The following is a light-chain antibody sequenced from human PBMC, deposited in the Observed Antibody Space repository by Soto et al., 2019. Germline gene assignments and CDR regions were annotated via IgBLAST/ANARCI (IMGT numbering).Light chain of an antibody. V-gene: IGKV3-20*01. Sequence: EIVLTQSPGTLSLSPGERATLSCRASQSVSSDYLAWYQQNPGQPPNLLIYGASHRATGIPDRFSGSGSGTDFTLTISRLEPEDFAVYYCQQYGGAPYTFGPGTKREI. J-gene: IGKJ2*01. CDR3: QQYGGAPYT. CDR1: QSVSSDY. CDR2: GAS.